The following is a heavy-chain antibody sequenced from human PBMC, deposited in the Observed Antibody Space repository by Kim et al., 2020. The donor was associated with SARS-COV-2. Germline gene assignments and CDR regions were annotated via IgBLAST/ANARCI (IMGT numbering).Heavy chain of an antibody. J-gene: IGHJ4*02. Sequence: YYVDSGKGRFTISRDNAKNSVYLQMNSLRAEDTAVYYCAGAGLTAVFGYWGQGTQVTVSS. V-gene: IGHV3-7*01. CDR3: AGAGLTAVFGY. D-gene: IGHD3-16*01.